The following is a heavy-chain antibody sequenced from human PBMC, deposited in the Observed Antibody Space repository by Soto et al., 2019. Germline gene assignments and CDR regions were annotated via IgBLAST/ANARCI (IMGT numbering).Heavy chain of an antibody. Sequence: SETLSLTCAVSGGSISSGGYSWSWIRQPPGKGLEWIGYIYYSGSTYYNPSLKSRVTISVDTSKNQFSLKLSSVTAADTAVYYCARDIVVTNWFDPWGQGTLVTVSS. CDR1: GGSISSGGYS. J-gene: IGHJ5*02. V-gene: IGHV4-30-4*01. CDR3: ARDIVVTNWFDP. CDR2: IYYSGST. D-gene: IGHD2-15*01.